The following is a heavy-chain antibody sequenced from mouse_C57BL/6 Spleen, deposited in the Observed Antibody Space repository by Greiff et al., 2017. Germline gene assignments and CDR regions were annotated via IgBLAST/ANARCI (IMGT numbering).Heavy chain of an antibody. CDR1: GYTFTSYW. J-gene: IGHJ2*01. D-gene: IGHD4-1*01. CDR3: AREGETGTSGDY. CDR2: IYPGSGST. V-gene: IGHV1-55*01. Sequence: QVQLQQPGAELVKPGASVKMSCKASGYTFTSYWITWVKQRPGQGLEWIGDIYPGSGSTNYNEKFKSKATLTVDTSSSTAYMQISSLTSEDSAVYYWAREGETGTSGDYWGQGTTLTVSS.